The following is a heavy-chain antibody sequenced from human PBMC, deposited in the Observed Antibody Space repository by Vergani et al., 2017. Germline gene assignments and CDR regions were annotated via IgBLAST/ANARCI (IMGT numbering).Heavy chain of an antibody. V-gene: IGHV5-51*01. J-gene: IGHJ4*02. Sequence: EVMLVQSGAEVKKPGESLKISCKYSESSFISNEIACVRQMSGKGLQWMGNINPIDSKIAYSPSFQGQAIMSLDKSITTAYLQWRSLKASNTAIYYCTRHVPCGDGACLHFEHWGQGTQVTVSS. CDR1: ESSFISNE. D-gene: IGHD3-10*01. CDR2: INPIDSKI. CDR3: TRHVPCGDGACLHFEH.